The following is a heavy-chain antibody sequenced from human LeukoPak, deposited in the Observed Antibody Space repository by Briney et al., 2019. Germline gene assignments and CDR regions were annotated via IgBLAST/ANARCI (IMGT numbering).Heavy chain of an antibody. CDR3: AEHGTYSSAAAGALDY. D-gene: IGHD6-13*01. V-gene: IGHV3-30*18. CDR1: GFTFSSYG. J-gene: IGHJ4*02. CDR2: ISYDGSNK. Sequence: GGSLRLSCAASGFTFSSYGMHWVRQAPGKGLEWVAVISYDGSNKYYADSVKGRFTISRDNSKNTLYLQMNSLRAEDTAVYYCAEHGTYSSAAAGALDYWGQGTLVTVSS.